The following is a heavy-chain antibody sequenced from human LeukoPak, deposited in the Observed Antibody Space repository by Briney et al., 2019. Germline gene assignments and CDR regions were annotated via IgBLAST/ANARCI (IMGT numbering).Heavy chain of an antibody. D-gene: IGHD2-15*01. CDR2: FDPEDGET. Sequence: ASVKVSCKVSGYTLTELSMHWVRQAPGKGLEWMGGFDPEDGETIYAQKFQGRVTMTEDTPTDTAYMELSSLRSEDTAVYYCATVVVTTAGDYFDYWGQGTLVTVSS. J-gene: IGHJ4*02. CDR1: GYTLTELS. CDR3: ATVVVTTAGDYFDY. V-gene: IGHV1-24*01.